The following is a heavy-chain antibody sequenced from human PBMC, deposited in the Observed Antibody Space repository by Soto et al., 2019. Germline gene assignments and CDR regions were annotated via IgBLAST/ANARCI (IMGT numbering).Heavy chain of an antibody. CDR1: GFIFSSYG. Sequence: SLRLSCAASGFIFSSYGMHWVRQAPGKGLEWVAVIWYDGSNKYYADSVKGRFTISRDNSKNTLYLQMNSLRAEDTAVYYCARASSPPYSDSNWFDPWGQGTLVTVSS. V-gene: IGHV3-33*01. J-gene: IGHJ5*02. D-gene: IGHD1-26*01. CDR3: ARASSPPYSDSNWFDP. CDR2: IWYDGSNK.